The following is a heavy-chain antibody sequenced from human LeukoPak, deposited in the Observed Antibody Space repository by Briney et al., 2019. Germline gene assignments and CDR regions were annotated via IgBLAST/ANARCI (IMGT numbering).Heavy chain of an antibody. J-gene: IGHJ4*02. CDR3: ASQIGYCSSTSCYDMSFDY. V-gene: IGHV1-18*01. CDR1: GYTFTSYG. D-gene: IGHD2-2*01. Sequence: ASVKVSCKASGYTFTSYGISWVRQAPGQGLEWMGWISAYNGNTNYAQKLQGRVTMTTDTSTSTAYMELRSLRSDDTAVYYCASQIGYCSSTSCYDMSFDYWGQGTLVTVSS. CDR2: ISAYNGNT.